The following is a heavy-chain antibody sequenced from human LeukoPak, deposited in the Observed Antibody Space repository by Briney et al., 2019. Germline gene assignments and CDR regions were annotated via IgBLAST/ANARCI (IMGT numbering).Heavy chain of an antibody. CDR1: GGSISSYY. V-gene: IGHV4-59*08. Sequence: SETLSLTCTVSGGSISSYYWSWTRQPAGKGLEWIGYIYYSGSTNYNPSLKSRVTISVDTSKNQFSLKLSSVTAADTAVYYCARHVPYYDFWSGQNLYYYYGMDVWGQGTTVTVSS. CDR3: ARHVPYYDFWSGQNLYYYYGMDV. J-gene: IGHJ6*02. D-gene: IGHD3-3*01. CDR2: IYYSGST.